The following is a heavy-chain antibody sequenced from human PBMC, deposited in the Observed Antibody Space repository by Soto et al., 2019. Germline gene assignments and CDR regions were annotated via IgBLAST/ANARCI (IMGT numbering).Heavy chain of an antibody. J-gene: IGHJ4*02. CDR2: IIPIFGTA. CDR1: GVTFSSYA. D-gene: IGHD6-13*01. CDR3: ARVSSGIQDY. V-gene: IGHV1-69*06. Sequence: SVKVSGKASGVTFSSYAISWVRQAPGQGLEWMGGIIPIFGTANYAQKFQGRVTITADKSTSTAYMELSSLRSEDTAVYYCARVSSGIQDYWGRGTLVTVSS.